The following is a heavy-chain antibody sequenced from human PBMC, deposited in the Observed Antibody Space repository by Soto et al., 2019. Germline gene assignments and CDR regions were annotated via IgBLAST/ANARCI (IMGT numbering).Heavy chain of an antibody. D-gene: IGHD3-3*01. CDR2: INPRIGST. Sequence: QVQLVQSGAEAKKPGASVRVSCKALGYSLTSYYMHWVRQAPGQGLEWMGMINPRIGSTSYAQKFHDRASMTRDTSTSTVYMELSSLTSEDTAVYYCARGFAYRDSTFWNYYCDYWGQGTLVTVSS. CDR3: ARGFAYRDSTFWNYYCDY. V-gene: IGHV1-46*01. CDR1: GYSLTSYY. J-gene: IGHJ4*02.